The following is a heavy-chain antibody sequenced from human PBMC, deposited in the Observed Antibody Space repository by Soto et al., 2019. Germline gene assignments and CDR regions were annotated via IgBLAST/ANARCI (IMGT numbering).Heavy chain of an antibody. D-gene: IGHD3-22*01. Sequence: LRLSCAASGFTFSSYWMSWVRQAPGKGLEWVANIKQGGSEKYYVDSVKGRFTISRDNAKNSLYLQMNSLRAEDTAVYYCAREGYYYDSSGYYAFDYWGQGTLVTVSS. CDR3: AREGYYYDSSGYYAFDY. CDR1: GFTFSSYW. CDR2: IKQGGSEK. V-gene: IGHV3-7*01. J-gene: IGHJ4*02.